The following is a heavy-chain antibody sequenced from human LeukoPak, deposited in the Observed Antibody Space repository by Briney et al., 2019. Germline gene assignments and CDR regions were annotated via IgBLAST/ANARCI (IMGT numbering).Heavy chain of an antibody. Sequence: PGGSLRLSCAASGFNFSNYGLHWVRQAPGKGLEWVAFIRYDGSNKYYADFVKGRFTISRDNSKNTLYLQMNSLRAEDTAVYYCAKDPRRYSRTGGYFDYWGQGTLVTVSS. J-gene: IGHJ4*02. V-gene: IGHV3-30*02. CDR3: AKDPRRYSRTGGYFDY. D-gene: IGHD6-13*01. CDR2: IRYDGSNK. CDR1: GFNFSNYG.